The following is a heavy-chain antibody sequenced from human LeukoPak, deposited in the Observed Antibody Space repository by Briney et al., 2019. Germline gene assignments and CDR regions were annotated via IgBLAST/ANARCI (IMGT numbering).Heavy chain of an antibody. V-gene: IGHV4-61*02. CDR3: ARSEEDYYDSSGLDY. CDR1: GGSISSGTYY. CDR2: IYTSGST. J-gene: IGHJ4*02. Sequence: SETLSLTCTVSGGSISSGTYYWSWIRQPAGKGLEWIGRIYTSGSTNYSPSLKSRVTISVYTSKNQFSLKLSSVTAADTAVYYCARSEEDYYDSSGLDYWGQGTLVTVSS. D-gene: IGHD3-22*01.